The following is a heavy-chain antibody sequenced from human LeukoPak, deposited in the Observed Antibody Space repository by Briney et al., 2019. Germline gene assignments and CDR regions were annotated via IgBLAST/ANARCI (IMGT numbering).Heavy chain of an antibody. V-gene: IGHV4-30-2*01. Sequence: KPSETLSLTCTVSGGSISSGGYYWSWIRQPPGKGLEWIGYIYHSGSTYYNPSLKSRVTISVDRSKNQFSLKLSSVTAADTAVYYCAKPWELLFWYFDLWGRGTLVTVSS. CDR1: GGSISSGGYY. CDR3: AKPWELLFWYFDL. CDR2: IYHSGST. J-gene: IGHJ2*01. D-gene: IGHD1-26*01.